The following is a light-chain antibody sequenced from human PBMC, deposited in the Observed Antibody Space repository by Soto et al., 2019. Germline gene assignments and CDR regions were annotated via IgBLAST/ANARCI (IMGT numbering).Light chain of an antibody. Sequence: DIVMTQSPDSLAVSLDERATINCKSSQSVLYSSNNKNYLSWYQQKPGQPPKVLIYWASTRESGVPDRFSGSGSGTDFTLTISSLQAEDVAVYYCQQYYSIPRTFGQGTKVEIK. CDR1: QSVLYSSNNKNY. CDR3: QQYYSIPRT. CDR2: WAS. V-gene: IGKV4-1*01. J-gene: IGKJ1*01.